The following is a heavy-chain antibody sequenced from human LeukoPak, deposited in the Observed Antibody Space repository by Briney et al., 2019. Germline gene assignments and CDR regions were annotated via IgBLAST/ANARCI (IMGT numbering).Heavy chain of an antibody. Sequence: SETLSFTCAVSGGSISSSNWWSWVRQPPGKGLEWIGEIYHSGSTNYNPSLKSRVTVSVDKSKNQFSLKLSSVTAADTAVYYCASMNGGLYYYYYMDVWGKGTTVTVSS. CDR1: GGSISSSNW. CDR2: IYHSGST. V-gene: IGHV4-4*02. J-gene: IGHJ6*03. D-gene: IGHD7-27*01. CDR3: ASMNGGLYYYYYMDV.